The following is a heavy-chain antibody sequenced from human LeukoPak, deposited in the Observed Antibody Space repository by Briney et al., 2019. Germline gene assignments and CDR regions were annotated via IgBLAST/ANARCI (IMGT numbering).Heavy chain of an antibody. Sequence: GGSLRLSCAASGFTFSSYAMSWVRQAPGKGLEWVSAISGSGGSTYYAGSVKGRFTIPRDNSKNTLYLQMNSLRAEDAAVYYCAKDSFPIAVAGTFVGYYYYYGMDVWGQGTTVTVSS. D-gene: IGHD6-19*01. J-gene: IGHJ6*02. CDR2: ISGSGGST. CDR3: AKDSFPIAVAGTFVGYYYYYGMDV. V-gene: IGHV3-23*01. CDR1: GFTFSSYA.